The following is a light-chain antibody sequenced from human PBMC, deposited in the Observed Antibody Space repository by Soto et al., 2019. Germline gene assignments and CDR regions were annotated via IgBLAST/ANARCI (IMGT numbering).Light chain of an antibody. Sequence: QSVLTQSPSASASLGASVKLTCTLSSGHSSYAIAWHQQQPEKGPRYLMNVNSDGSHSKGDGIPDRFSGSRSGAERYLTISSLQSEDEADYYCQTWGTDTVVFGGGTKLTV. CDR3: QTWGTDTVV. CDR1: SGHSSYA. J-gene: IGLJ2*01. V-gene: IGLV4-69*01. CDR2: VNSDGSH.